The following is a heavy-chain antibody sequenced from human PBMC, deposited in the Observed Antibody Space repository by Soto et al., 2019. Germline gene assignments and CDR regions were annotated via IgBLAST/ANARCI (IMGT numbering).Heavy chain of an antibody. V-gene: IGHV4-59*08. J-gene: IGHJ4*02. CDR1: GGSISSYY. CDR3: ARHPGTADDY. Sequence: QVQLQESGPGLVKPSETLSLTCTVSGGSISSYYWSWIRQPPGKGLEWIGYIYYSGSTNCNPSLKSRVTISVDTSKNQFSLKLSSVTAADTAVYYCARHPGTADDYWGQGTLVTVSS. D-gene: IGHD1-1*01. CDR2: IYYSGST.